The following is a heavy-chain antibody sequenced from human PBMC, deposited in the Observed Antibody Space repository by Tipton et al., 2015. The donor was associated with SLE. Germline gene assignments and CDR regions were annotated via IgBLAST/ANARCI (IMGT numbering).Heavy chain of an antibody. V-gene: IGHV1-18*01. J-gene: IGHJ3*02. Sequence: QLVQSGAEVKKPGASVKVSCKASGYTFTSYGISWVRQAPGQGLEWMGWISAYNGNTNYAQNLQGRVTMTTDTSTSTAYMELRSLRSDDTAVYYCARFQKGSYDFWSGYYSGGAFDIWGQGTMVTVSS. CDR2: ISAYNGNT. CDR1: GYTFTSYG. D-gene: IGHD3-3*01. CDR3: ARFQKGSYDFWSGYYSGGAFDI.